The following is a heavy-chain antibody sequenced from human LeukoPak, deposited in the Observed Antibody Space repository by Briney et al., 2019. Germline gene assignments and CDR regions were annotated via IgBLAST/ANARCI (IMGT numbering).Heavy chain of an antibody. CDR3: ARGRIRFLEWLLYPRAFDI. J-gene: IGHJ3*02. CDR2: ICYSESA. CDR1: GASITSGDYY. Sequence: SQTLSLTCTVSGASITSGDYYWSWIRQPPGKGLEWIGYICYSESAYYNPSLMSRLTISIDTSKNQFSLKLSSVTAADTAVYYCARGRIRFLEWLLYPRAFDIWGQGTMVTVSS. V-gene: IGHV4-30-4*08. D-gene: IGHD3-3*01.